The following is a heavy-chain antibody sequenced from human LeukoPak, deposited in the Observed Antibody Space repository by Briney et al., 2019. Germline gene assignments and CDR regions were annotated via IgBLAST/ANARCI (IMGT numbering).Heavy chain of an antibody. V-gene: IGHV3-11*01. D-gene: IGHD6-13*01. CDR1: GFAFSDYY. Sequence: GGSLRLSCAASGFAFSDYYMSWIRQAPGEGLEWVSYINGSGRTIYYADSVTGRFTISRHNAKNSVYLDLNSLRADDTAVYYCARDQPLTSSSWVPAEYFQHWGQGTLVTVSS. CDR3: ARDQPLTSSSWVPAEYFQH. CDR2: INGSGRTI. J-gene: IGHJ1*01.